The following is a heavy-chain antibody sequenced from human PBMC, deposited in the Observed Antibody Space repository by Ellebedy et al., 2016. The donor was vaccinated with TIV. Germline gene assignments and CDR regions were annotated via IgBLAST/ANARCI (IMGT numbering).Heavy chain of an antibody. D-gene: IGHD2-2*01. J-gene: IGHJ6*03. V-gene: IGHV6-1*01. CDR3: ARGGEGYQLFVPGRYYYYMDV. CDR1: GDSVSSNSAA. CDR2: TYYRSKWYN. Sequence: SQTLSLTXXISGDSVSSNSAAWNWIRQSPSRGLEWLGRTYYRSKWYNDYAVSVKSRITINPDTSKNQFSLQLNSVTPEDTTVYYCARGGEGYQLFVPGRYYYYMDVWGKGTTVTVSS.